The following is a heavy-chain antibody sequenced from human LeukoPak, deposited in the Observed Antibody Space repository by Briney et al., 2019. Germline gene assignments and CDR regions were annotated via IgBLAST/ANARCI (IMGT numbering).Heavy chain of an antibody. CDR1: GYTFTSYG. V-gene: IGHV1-46*01. D-gene: IGHD3-16*02. CDR2: INPSGGST. CDR3: ARVLRAGLSRLFDY. Sequence: ASVKVSCKASGYTFTSYGISWVRQAPGQGLEWMGIINPSGGSTSYAQKFQGRVTMTRDTSTSTVYMELSSLRSEDTAVYYCARVLRAGLSRLFDYWGQGTLVTVSS. J-gene: IGHJ4*02.